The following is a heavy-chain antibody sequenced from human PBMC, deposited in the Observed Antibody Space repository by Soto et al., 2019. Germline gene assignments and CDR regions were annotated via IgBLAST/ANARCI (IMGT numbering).Heavy chain of an antibody. V-gene: IGHV4-31*03. CDR3: ARVTSPPEYYYGSGSYPFFDY. CDR1: GGSISSGGYY. CDR2: IYYSGST. J-gene: IGHJ4*02. Sequence: QVQLQESGPGLVKPSQTLSLTCTVSGGSISSGGYYWSWIRQHPGKGLEWIGYIYYSGSTYYNPSLKSRVTISVDTSKNQFSLKLSSVTAADTAVYYCARVTSPPEYYYGSGSYPFFDYWGQGTLVTVSS. D-gene: IGHD3-10*01.